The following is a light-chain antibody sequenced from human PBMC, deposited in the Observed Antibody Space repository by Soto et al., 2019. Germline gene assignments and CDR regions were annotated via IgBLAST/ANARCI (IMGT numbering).Light chain of an antibody. CDR2: DAS. Sequence: DIQMTQSPSTLSASVGDRVTITCRASQSIGRWLAWYQQKPGRAPKVLISDASSLKSGVPSRLSGSGSGTEFTLIISSLQPDDFATYHFQQFNNYPWTFGKGTKVDIK. J-gene: IGKJ1*01. V-gene: IGKV1-5*01. CDR1: QSIGRW. CDR3: QQFNNYPWT.